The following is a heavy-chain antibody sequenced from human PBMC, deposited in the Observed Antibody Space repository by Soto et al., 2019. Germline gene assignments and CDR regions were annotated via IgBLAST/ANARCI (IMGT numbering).Heavy chain of an antibody. CDR1: GGSISSGGYY. J-gene: IGHJ4*02. V-gene: IGHV4-31*03. D-gene: IGHD5-18*01. Sequence: QVQLQESGPGLVKPSQTLSLTCTVSGGSISSGGYYWSWIRQHPGKGLEWIGYIYYSGSTYYNPAMKSRVTISVDTTKNQFSRKLSSVTASDTAVYYCARSGYSYGPNPLLYWGQATLVSVSS. CDR3: ARSGYSYGPNPLLY. CDR2: IYYSGST.